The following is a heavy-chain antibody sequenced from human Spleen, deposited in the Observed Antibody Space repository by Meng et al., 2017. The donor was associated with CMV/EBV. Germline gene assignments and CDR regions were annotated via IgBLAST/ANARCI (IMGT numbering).Heavy chain of an antibody. V-gene: IGHV1-2*02. J-gene: IGHJ4*02. CDR3: ARVIAVAGTAPFDF. D-gene: IGHD6-19*01. CDR1: GYTFTGYY. CDR2: INPNSGGT. Sequence: ASVKVSCKASGYTFTGYYMHWVRQAPGQGLEWMGWINPNSGGTDFAPKFQGRVTMTRDTSITTTYMELSSLTSDDTAVYYCARVIAVAGTAPFDFWGQGTVVTVSS.